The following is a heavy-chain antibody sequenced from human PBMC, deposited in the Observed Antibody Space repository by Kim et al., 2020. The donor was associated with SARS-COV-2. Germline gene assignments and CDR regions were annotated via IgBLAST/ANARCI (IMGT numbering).Heavy chain of an antibody. V-gene: IGHV1-2*02. CDR3: ATWFCGGGSCSEDAFDL. J-gene: IGHJ3*01. CDR2: INPNSGGT. CDR1: GYTFTAYY. D-gene: IGHD2-15*01. Sequence: ASVKVSCKASGYTFTAYYMHWVRQAPGQGLEWMGWINPNSGGTYYAQKFQSRVTMTRDTSISTAYMDLNRLTSDDTAVYYCATWFCGGGSCSEDAFDLWGQGTRVTVPS.